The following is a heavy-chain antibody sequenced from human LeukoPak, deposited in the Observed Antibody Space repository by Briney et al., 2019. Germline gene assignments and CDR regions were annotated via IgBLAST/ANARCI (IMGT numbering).Heavy chain of an antibody. V-gene: IGHV3-30-3*01. D-gene: IGHD3-3*01. CDR1: GFTFSSYA. J-gene: IGHJ4*02. Sequence: PGGSLRLSCAASGFTFSSYAMHWVRQAPGKGLEWVAVISYDGSNKYYADSVKGRFTISRDNSKNTLYLQMNSLRDEDTAVYYCARGPRPSHDFWSGYYTEEYFDYWGQGTLVTVSS. CDR3: ARGPRPSHDFWSGYYTEEYFDY. CDR2: ISYDGSNK.